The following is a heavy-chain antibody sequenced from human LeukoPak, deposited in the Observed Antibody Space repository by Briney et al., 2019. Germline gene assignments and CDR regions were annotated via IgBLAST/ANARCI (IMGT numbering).Heavy chain of an antibody. Sequence: GGSLRLSCAASGFTFSRYGMHWVRQAPGKGLEWVAVISYDGNNKYYADSVKGRFTISRDNSKNTLYLQMNSLRAEDTAVYYCANPAIDYDTVSSLILDYWGQGTLVTVSS. CDR2: ISYDGNNK. J-gene: IGHJ4*02. V-gene: IGHV3-30*18. D-gene: IGHD3-22*01. CDR1: GFTFSRYG. CDR3: ANPAIDYDTVSSLILDY.